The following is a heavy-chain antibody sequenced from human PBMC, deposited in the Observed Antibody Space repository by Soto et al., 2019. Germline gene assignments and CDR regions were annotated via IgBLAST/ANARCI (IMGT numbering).Heavy chain of an antibody. V-gene: IGHV4-31*03. CDR3: ARDCGGYGIEAAGNDY. Sequence: QVQLQESGPGLVKPSQTLSLTCTVSGGSISSGGYYWSWIRQHPGKGLEWIGYIYYSGSTYYNPSLKSRVTISVDTSKNQFTLMLSSVTAAAMAVYYCARDCGGYGIEAAGNDYCGHGTLVTVS. D-gene: IGHD6-13*01. J-gene: IGHJ4*01. CDR2: IYYSGST. CDR1: GGSISSGGYY.